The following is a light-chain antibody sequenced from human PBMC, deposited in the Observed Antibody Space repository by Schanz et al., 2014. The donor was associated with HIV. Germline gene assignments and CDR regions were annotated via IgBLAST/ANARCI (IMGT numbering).Light chain of an antibody. CDR2: EVS. CDR3: CSYAGSGTSNWV. CDR1: SSDVGHYDY. Sequence: QSALTQPPSASGSRGQSVTISCTGTSSDVGHYDYVSWYQQHPGKAPKLMIYEVSKRPSGVPDRFSGSKSGNTASLTVSGLQAEDEADYYCCSYAGSGTSNWVFGGGTKLTVL. V-gene: IGLV2-8*01. J-gene: IGLJ3*02.